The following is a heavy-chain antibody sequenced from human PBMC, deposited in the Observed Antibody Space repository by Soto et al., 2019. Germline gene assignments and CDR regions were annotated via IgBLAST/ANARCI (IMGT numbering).Heavy chain of an antibody. CDR1: GFTFDDYA. D-gene: IGHD6-13*01. CDR3: AKAEGIAAAGYYGMDV. V-gene: IGHV3-9*01. J-gene: IGHJ6*02. Sequence: QTGGSLRLSCAASGFTFDDYAMHWVRQAPGKGLEWVSGISWNSGSIGYADSVKGRFTISRDNAKNSLYLQMNSLRAEDTALYYCAKAEGIAAAGYYGMDVWGQGTTVTVSS. CDR2: ISWNSGSI.